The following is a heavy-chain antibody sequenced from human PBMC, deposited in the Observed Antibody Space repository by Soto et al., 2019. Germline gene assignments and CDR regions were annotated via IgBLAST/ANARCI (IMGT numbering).Heavy chain of an antibody. CDR3: TRAASPHYSGSGSFYHTQTSYVFDY. Sequence: EVQLVESGGGLVQPGRSLRLSCAASGFTFDSYAMHWVRQAPGKGLEWVSGITWNSGSVFYADSAKGRFTISRDSAKNSISLQINILRAEDTALYYCTRAASPHYSGSGSFYHTQTSYVFDYWGQGAVVTVSP. D-gene: IGHD3-10*01. CDR2: ITWNSGSV. V-gene: IGHV3-9*01. J-gene: IGHJ4*02. CDR1: GFTFDSYA.